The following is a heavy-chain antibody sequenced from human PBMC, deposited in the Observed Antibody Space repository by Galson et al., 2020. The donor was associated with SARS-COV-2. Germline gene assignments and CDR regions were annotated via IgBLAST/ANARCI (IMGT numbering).Heavy chain of an antibody. V-gene: IGHV4-31*03. Sequence: SETLSLTCTVSGGSISSGGYYWSWIRQHPGKGLEWIGYIYYSGSTYYNPSLKSRVTISVDTSKNQFSLKLSSVTAADTAVYYCARRGPTILSLHAFDIWGQGTMVTVSS. J-gene: IGHJ3*02. CDR1: GGSISSGGYY. CDR3: ARRGPTILSLHAFDI. D-gene: IGHD2-21*02. CDR2: IYYSGST.